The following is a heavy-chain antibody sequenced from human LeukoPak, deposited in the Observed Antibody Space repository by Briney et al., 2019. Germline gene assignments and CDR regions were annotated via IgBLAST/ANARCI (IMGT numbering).Heavy chain of an antibody. V-gene: IGHV3-23*01. CDR3: AKVYGRITMVRGVPDY. D-gene: IGHD3-10*01. CDR1: GFTFSSYA. CDR2: ISGSGGST. Sequence: GGSLRLSCAASGFTFSSYAKSWVRQAPGKGLEWVSAISGSGGSTYYADSVKGRFTISRDNSKNTLYLQMNSLRAEDTAVYYCAKVYGRITMVRGVPDYWGQGTLVTVSS. J-gene: IGHJ4*02.